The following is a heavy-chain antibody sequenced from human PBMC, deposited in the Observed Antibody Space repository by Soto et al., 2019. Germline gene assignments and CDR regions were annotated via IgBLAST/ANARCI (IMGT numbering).Heavy chain of an antibody. CDR1: GYTFTSYA. V-gene: IGHV1-3*01. CDR2: INAGNGNT. Sequence: QVQLVQSGAEVKKPGASVKVSCKASGYTFTSYAMHWVRQAPGQRLEWMGWINAGNGNTKYSQKFQGRVTITRDTSASTAYMELSSLRSEDTAVYYCATASRIAVAGDYYYYGMDVWGQGTTVTVSS. D-gene: IGHD6-19*01. J-gene: IGHJ6*02. CDR3: ATASRIAVAGDYYYYGMDV.